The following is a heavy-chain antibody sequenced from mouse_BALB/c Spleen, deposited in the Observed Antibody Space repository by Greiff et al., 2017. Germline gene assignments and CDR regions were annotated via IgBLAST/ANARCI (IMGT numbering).Heavy chain of an antibody. Sequence: EVQGVESGGGLVQPGGSMKLSCVASGFTFSSYWMSWVRQSPEKGLEWVAEIRLKSDNYATHYAESVKGKFTISRDDSKSRLYLQMNSLRAEDTGIYYCTTTAYYFDYWGQGTTLTVSS. CDR2: IRLKSDNYAT. V-gene: IGHV6-6*02. CDR3: TTTAYYFDY. J-gene: IGHJ2*01. D-gene: IGHD1-2*01. CDR1: GFTFSSYW.